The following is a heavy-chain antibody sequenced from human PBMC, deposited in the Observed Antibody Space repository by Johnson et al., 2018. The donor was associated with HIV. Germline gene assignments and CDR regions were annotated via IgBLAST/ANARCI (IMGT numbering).Heavy chain of an antibody. CDR2: INWSGDST. Sequence: VQLVESGGGVVQPGRSLRLSCAASGFTFDDYGMSWVRQGPGKGLEWVTGINWSGDSTEYADSVKGRFTVSRDNARNSLYLQINGLRAEDTAFYYCARGKGAAAGLDAFDIWGQGTMVTVSS. CDR1: GFTFDDYG. V-gene: IGHV3-20*04. CDR3: ARGKGAAAGLDAFDI. D-gene: IGHD6-13*01. J-gene: IGHJ3*02.